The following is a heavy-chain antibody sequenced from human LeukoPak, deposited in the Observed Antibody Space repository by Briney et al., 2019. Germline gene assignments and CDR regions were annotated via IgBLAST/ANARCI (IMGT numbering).Heavy chain of an antibody. Sequence: PGGSLRLSCAASGFTFSTYEMNWVRQAPGKGLEWISYISSSGGSTYYADSVKGRFTLSRDNAKNSLYLQMDSLRADDTAVYYCAIWNFWGKEPLVTGSS. J-gene: IGHJ4*02. CDR3: AIWNF. V-gene: IGHV3-48*03. CDR2: ISSSGGST. D-gene: IGHD1-1*01. CDR1: GFTFSTYE.